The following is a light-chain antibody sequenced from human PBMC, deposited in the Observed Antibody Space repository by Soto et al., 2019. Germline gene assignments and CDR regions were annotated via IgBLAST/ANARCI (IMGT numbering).Light chain of an antibody. CDR3: TSYAGTYSFFYV. V-gene: IGLV2-8*01. Sequence: QSVLTQPASASGSPGRSVTISCTGTSSEVGAYNYVSWYQQLPGKAPKLIIYEVSKRPSGVPDRFSGSKSGNTASLTVSGLQAEDEADYYCTSYAGTYSFFYVFGTGTKVTVL. CDR1: SSEVGAYNY. J-gene: IGLJ1*01. CDR2: EVS.